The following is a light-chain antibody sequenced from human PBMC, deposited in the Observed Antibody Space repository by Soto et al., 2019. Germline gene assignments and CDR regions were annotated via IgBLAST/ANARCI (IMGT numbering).Light chain of an antibody. J-gene: IGLJ1*01. Sequence: QSALTQPPSAGGSPGQSVTISCTGTTSDFGNYNFVSWYQQHPGEAPKLLVYEVTKRPSRVPDRFSGSKSGNTASLTVSGLHAEDEADYYCSSYTGSSNFVFGTGTKLTVL. V-gene: IGLV2-8*01. CDR1: TSDFGNYNF. CDR2: EVT. CDR3: SSYTGSSNFV.